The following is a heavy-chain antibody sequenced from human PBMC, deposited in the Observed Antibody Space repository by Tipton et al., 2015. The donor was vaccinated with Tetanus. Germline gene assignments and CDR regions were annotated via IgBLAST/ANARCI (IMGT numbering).Heavy chain of an antibody. CDR3: ARDRGQQFVSDWFDP. Sequence: LRLSCTVSGGSINSPDYSWGWIRQPPGKGPEWIGYIYQSGSTSYNPSLATRVTITADKSKNQFSLNLRSVTAADTAVYYCARDRGQQFVSDWFDPWGQGTLVTVSS. J-gene: IGHJ5*02. CDR1: GGSINSPDYS. CDR2: IYQSGST. D-gene: IGHD6-6*01. V-gene: IGHV4-30-2*01.